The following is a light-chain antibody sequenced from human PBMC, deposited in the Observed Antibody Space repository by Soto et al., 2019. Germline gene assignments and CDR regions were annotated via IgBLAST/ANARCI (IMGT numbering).Light chain of an antibody. CDR1: QGVTTN. Sequence: EILMTQSPATLSVSPGERVTLSCRAGQGVTTNLARYQQESGQSPRLLIYDVSSRATGVPSRFSGSGSGTDFTLTISRLEPEDFAVYYCQQYGSSPLITFGQGTRLEIK. V-gene: IGKV3-15*01. CDR3: QQYGSSPLIT. J-gene: IGKJ5*01. CDR2: DVS.